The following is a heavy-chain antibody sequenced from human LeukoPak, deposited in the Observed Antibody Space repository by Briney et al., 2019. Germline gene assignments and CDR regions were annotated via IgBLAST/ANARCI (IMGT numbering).Heavy chain of an antibody. CDR2: IYYTGST. CDR1: GGSISSISYY. CDR3: ARALGNLAYSSGWVYFDY. D-gene: IGHD6-19*01. Sequence: SETLSLTCTISGGSISSISYYWGWIRQPPGKGLEWIGSIYYTGSTYYNPSLKSRVTVSVDTSKNQFSLNLRSVTAADTAVYYCARALGNLAYSSGWVYFDYWGQGTLVTVSS. V-gene: IGHV4-39*01. J-gene: IGHJ4*02.